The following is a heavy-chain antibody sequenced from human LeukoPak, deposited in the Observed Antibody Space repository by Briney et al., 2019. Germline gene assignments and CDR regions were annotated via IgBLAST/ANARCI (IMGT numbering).Heavy chain of an antibody. D-gene: IGHD2-2*01. CDR2: IIPIFGTA. CDR3: ARGPIIDIVVIPAAAGYYHMDV. J-gene: IGHJ6*03. CDR1: GGTFSSYA. V-gene: IGHV1-69*13. Sequence: GASVKVSCKASGGTFSSYAISWVRQAPGQGLEWMGGIIPIFGTANYAQKFQGRVTITADESTSTAYMELRSLRSDDTAVYYCARGPIIDIVVIPAAAGYYHMDVWGKGTTVTVSS.